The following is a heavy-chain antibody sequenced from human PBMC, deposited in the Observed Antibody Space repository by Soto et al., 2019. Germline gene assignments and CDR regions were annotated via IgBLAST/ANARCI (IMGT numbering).Heavy chain of an antibody. CDR1: GFSFGDSY. CDR2: ISGGSSYT. Sequence: GSLRLSCAASGFSFGDSYISWIRQSAGKGLEWLSYISGGSSYTKYAESVKGRFTISRDNARRSLFLQVNGLRADDTAIYYCAKTRVADSGYYFDHWGQGTMVTVSS. CDR3: AKTRVADSGYYFDH. V-gene: IGHV3-11*03. D-gene: IGHD3-10*01. J-gene: IGHJ4*02.